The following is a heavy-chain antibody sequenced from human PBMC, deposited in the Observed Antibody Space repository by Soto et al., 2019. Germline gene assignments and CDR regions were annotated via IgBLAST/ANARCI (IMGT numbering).Heavy chain of an antibody. J-gene: IGHJ1*01. CDR2: ISYDGSNK. Sequence: GGSLRLSCAASGFTFSSYAMHWVRQAPGKGLEWVAVISYDGSNKYYADSVKGRFTISRDNSKNTLYLQMNSLRAEDTAVYYCAKSATETAVVAARTFQHWGQGT. CDR3: AKSATETAVVAARTFQH. CDR1: GFTFSSYA. D-gene: IGHD2-15*01. V-gene: IGHV3-30-3*01.